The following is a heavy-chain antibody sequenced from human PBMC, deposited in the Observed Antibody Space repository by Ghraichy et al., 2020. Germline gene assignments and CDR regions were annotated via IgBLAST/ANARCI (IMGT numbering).Heavy chain of an antibody. CDR2: ITGNSGTT. CDR3: AKSPSETYFVWGSYRTDY. V-gene: IGHV3-23*01. Sequence: GGSLRLSCAASGFTFSSYGMSWVRQAPGKGLEWVSSITGNSGTTYYADSEKGRFTISRDNSKNTLYLQMNSLRAEDTAVYYCAKSPSETYFVWGSYRTDYWGQGTLVTVSS. D-gene: IGHD3-16*02. J-gene: IGHJ4*02. CDR1: GFTFSSYG.